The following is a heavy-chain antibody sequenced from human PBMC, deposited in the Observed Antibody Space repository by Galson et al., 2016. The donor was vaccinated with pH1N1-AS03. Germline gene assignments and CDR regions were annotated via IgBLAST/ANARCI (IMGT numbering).Heavy chain of an antibody. J-gene: IGHJ4*02. V-gene: IGHV3-9*01. Sequence: SLRLSCAASGVTFDDYGMHWVRQTPGKGLEWVSSISRDSGKIAYADSVKGRFTISRDHAENSLYLQMDNLRPEDTALYYCATDIRDGYKVNSYFDFWGQGTLVTVAS. D-gene: IGHD5-24*01. CDR3: ATDIRDGYKVNSYFDF. CDR1: GVTFDDYG. CDR2: ISRDSGKI.